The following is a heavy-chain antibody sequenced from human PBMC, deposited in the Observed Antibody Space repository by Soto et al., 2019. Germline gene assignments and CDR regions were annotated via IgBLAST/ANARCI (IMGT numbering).Heavy chain of an antibody. D-gene: IGHD2-2*01. Sequence: PSEALSLTCAVSGGSINTYYCSWVRQPPWKGLERIGNIQHSGITNYNPSLNSRVTISIDTSKNKLSLWLNSVTAADTAVYYCATVLDRRYCLCAFCFASWGQRSLV. J-gene: IGHJ5*01. CDR2: IQHSGIT. CDR1: GGSINTYY. CDR3: ATVLDRRYCLCAFCFAS. V-gene: IGHV4-59*01.